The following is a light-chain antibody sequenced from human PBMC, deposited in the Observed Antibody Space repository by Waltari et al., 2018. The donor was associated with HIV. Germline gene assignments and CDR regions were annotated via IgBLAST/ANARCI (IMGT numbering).Light chain of an antibody. V-gene: IGKV2-28*01. J-gene: IGKJ2*01. CDR2: LGS. Sequence: DIVMPQSPLSLPVPPGGPASIACSSRQNLLHSNGYNYFDWYLQKPGQSPQLLIYLGSNRASGVPDRFSGSGSGTDFTLKISRVEAEDVGVYYCMQVLQTKNTFGQGTKLEIK. CDR1: QNLLHSNGYNY. CDR3: MQVLQTKNT.